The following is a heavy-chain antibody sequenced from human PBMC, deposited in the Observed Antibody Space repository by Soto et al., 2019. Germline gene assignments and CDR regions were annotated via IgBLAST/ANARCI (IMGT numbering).Heavy chain of an antibody. D-gene: IGHD5-12*01. CDR2: ITSSGSST. J-gene: IGHJ4*02. Sequence: EVQLLESGGGGVQPGGSLRLSGAASGFIFSDYAMTWVRQTPGKGLEWVSAITSSGSSTYFADSLKGRITISRDNSKNTLSLQMDSLRVEDTAIYYCAKGVEGYVVSSFDSWGQGALVTVSS. CDR3: AKGVEGYVVSSFDS. V-gene: IGHV3-23*01. CDR1: GFIFSDYA.